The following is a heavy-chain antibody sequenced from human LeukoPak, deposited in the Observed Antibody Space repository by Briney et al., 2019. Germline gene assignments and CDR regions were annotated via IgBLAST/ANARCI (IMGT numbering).Heavy chain of an antibody. Sequence: ASVKVSCKASGYTFTSYDINWVRQATGQGLEWMGWMNPNSGNTGYAQKFQGRVTMTRNTSISTACMELSSLTSEDTAVYYCARRGLVAGIYDLVYGFDLWGQGTMVTVSS. J-gene: IGHJ3*01. D-gene: IGHD3/OR15-3a*01. CDR1: GYTFTSYD. CDR2: MNPNSGNT. CDR3: ARRGLVAGIYDLVYGFDL. V-gene: IGHV1-8*01.